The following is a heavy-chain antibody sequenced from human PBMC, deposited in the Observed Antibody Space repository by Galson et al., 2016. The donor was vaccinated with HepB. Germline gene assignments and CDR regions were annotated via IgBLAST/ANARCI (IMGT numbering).Heavy chain of an antibody. D-gene: IGHD3-22*01. J-gene: IGHJ4*02. CDR1: GDSVSSKSAA. Sequence: AISGDSVSSKSAAWNWIRQSPSRGLEWLGRTYYRSKWYSDYAVSLKSRISINPKTSKNQFSLQLNSVIPENTAGYYCARDAKSVDSSGSNLDYWGQGTLSPSPQ. V-gene: IGHV6-1*01. CDR3: ARDAKSVDSSGSNLDY. CDR2: TYYRSKWYS.